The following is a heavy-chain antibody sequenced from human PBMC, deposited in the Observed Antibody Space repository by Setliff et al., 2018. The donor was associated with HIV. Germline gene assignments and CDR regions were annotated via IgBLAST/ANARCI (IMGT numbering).Heavy chain of an antibody. CDR2: VYYSGST. Sequence: SETLSLTCTVSGASSIYFWGWIRQPPGKGLEWIGSVYYSGSTNYNPSLESRLTISIDTSKNQFSLKLSSVTAADTAVYYCARLGYCSRTTCYGYYYMDVWGKGTTVTVSS. D-gene: IGHD2-2*01. V-gene: IGHV4-59*08. J-gene: IGHJ6*03. CDR1: GASSIYF. CDR3: ARLGYCSRTTCYGYYYMDV.